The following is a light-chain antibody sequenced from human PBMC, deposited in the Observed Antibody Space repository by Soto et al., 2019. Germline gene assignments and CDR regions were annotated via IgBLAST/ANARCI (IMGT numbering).Light chain of an antibody. J-gene: IGKJ5*01. CDR1: QDIGEF. Sequence: DIQMANYPSSLCGAVGERGTMWSQASQDIGEFLNWYQQKPGKAPKLLISDASSLETGDPSRFRGSGSGTDSTVTINRLQPEDLATYYCQQYQNRPITFGQGTRLEIK. CDR2: DAS. V-gene: IGKV1-33*01. CDR3: QQYQNRPIT.